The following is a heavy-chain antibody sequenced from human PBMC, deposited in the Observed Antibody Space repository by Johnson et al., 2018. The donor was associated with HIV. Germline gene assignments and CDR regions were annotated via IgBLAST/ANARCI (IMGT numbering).Heavy chain of an antibody. J-gene: IGHJ3*02. V-gene: IGHV3-23*01. CDR2: ISGSGSTI. Sequence: VQLLESGGGLVQPGGSLRLSCIASGFTFSSYAMSCVRQAPGKGLEWVSAISGSGSTIYYADFVKGRFTISRDNAKKSLYLQMNSLRAEDTALYYCARDSTPWGGDYVGYAFDIWGRGTLVTVSS. D-gene: IGHD4-17*01. CDR1: GFTFSSYA. CDR3: ARDSTPWGGDYVGYAFDI.